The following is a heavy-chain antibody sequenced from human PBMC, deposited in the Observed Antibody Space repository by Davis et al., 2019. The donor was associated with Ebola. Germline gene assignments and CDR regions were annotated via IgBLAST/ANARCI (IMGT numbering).Heavy chain of an antibody. V-gene: IGHV1-46*01. CDR2: INPSGGST. CDR1: GYTFTSYY. CDR3: ARSLLVVYAIGYYYYYGMDV. Sequence: ASVKVSCKASGYTFTSYYMHWVRQAPGQGLEWMGIINPSGGSTSYAQKFQGRVTMTRDTSTSTVYMELSSLRSEDTAVYYCARSLLVVYAIGYYYYYGMDVWGQGTTVTVSS. J-gene: IGHJ6*02. D-gene: IGHD2-8*02.